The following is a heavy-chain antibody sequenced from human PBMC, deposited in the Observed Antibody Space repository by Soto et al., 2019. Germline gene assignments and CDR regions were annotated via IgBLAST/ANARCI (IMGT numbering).Heavy chain of an antibody. Sequence: GASVKVSWKDSGFTFTSYGISWGRQAPGQGLEWMGWISAYNGNTNYAQKLQGRVTMTTDTSTSTAYMELRSLRSDDTAVYYCAYVGGPRSFDYWGQGTLVTVSS. D-gene: IGHD3-16*01. CDR2: ISAYNGNT. CDR1: GFTFTSYG. V-gene: IGHV1-18*01. J-gene: IGHJ4*02. CDR3: AYVGGPRSFDY.